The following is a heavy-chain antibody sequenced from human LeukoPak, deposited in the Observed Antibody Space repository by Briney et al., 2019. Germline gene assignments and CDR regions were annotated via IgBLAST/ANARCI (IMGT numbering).Heavy chain of an antibody. CDR2: IIPIFGTA. V-gene: IGHV1-69*13. CDR3: AIDYDILTGYNSDAFDI. J-gene: IGHJ3*02. D-gene: IGHD3-9*01. Sequence: GASVNVSCKASGGTFSSYAISWVRQAPGQGLEWMGGIIPIFGTANYAQKFQGRVTITADESTSTAYMELSSLRSEDTAVYYCAIDYDILTGYNSDAFDIWGQGTMVTVSS. CDR1: GGTFSSYA.